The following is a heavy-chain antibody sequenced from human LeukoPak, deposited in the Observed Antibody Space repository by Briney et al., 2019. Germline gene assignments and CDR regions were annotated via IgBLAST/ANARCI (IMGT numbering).Heavy chain of an antibody. CDR3: ARGLVQAVY. V-gene: IGHV1-2*02. CDR1: GYTFTSYG. J-gene: IGHJ4*02. CDR2: INPNSGGT. D-gene: IGHD6-19*01. Sequence: RASVKVSCKASGYTFTSYGISWVRQAPGQGLEWMGWINPNSGGTNYAQKFQGRVTMTRDTSISTAYMELSRLRSDDTAVYYCARGLVQAVYWGQGTLVTVSS.